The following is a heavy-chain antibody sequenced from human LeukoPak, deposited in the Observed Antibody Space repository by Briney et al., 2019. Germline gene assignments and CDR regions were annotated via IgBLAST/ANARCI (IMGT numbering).Heavy chain of an antibody. CDR3: ARDMKAYDSSYGMDV. Sequence: GRSLRLSCAASGFTFSSYGMHWVRQAPGKGLEWVSYISSSSSTIYYADSVKGRFTISRDNAKNSLYLQMNSLRAEDTAVYYCARDMKAYDSSYGMDVWGQGTTVTVSS. V-gene: IGHV3-48*04. CDR1: GFTFSSYG. J-gene: IGHJ6*02. CDR2: ISSSSSTI. D-gene: IGHD3-22*01.